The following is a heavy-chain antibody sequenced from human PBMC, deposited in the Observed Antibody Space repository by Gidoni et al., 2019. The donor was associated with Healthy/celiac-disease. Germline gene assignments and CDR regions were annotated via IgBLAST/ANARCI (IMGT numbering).Heavy chain of an antibody. CDR3: AKDIGPYCGGDCLSYYYYGMDV. Sequence: EVQLVESGGVVVQPGGSLRLSCAASGFTFDDYAMHWVRQAPGKGLEWVSIISWDGGSTYYADSVKGRFTISRDNSKNSLYLQMNSLRAEDTALYYCAKDIGPYCGGDCLSYYYYGMDVWGQGTTVTVSS. V-gene: IGHV3-43D*03. CDR1: GFTFDDYA. J-gene: IGHJ6*02. CDR2: ISWDGGST. D-gene: IGHD2-21*02.